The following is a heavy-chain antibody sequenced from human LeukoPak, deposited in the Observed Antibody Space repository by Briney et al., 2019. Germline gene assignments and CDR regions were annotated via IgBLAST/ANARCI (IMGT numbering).Heavy chain of an antibody. CDR3: AKDKRIAAAGYFDY. V-gene: IGHV3-9*01. CDR1: GFTFDDYA. D-gene: IGHD6-13*01. J-gene: IGHJ4*02. Sequence: GGSLRLSCAASGFTFDDYAMHWVRQAPGKGLEWVSGISWNSGSIGYADSVKRRFTISRDNAKNSLYLQMNSLRAEDTALYYCAKDKRIAAAGYFDYWGQGTLVTVSS. CDR2: ISWNSGSI.